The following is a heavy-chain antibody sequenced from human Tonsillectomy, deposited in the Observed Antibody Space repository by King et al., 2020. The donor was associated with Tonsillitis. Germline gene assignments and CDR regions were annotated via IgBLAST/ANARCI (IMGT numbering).Heavy chain of an antibody. J-gene: IGHJ6*02. D-gene: IGHD1-1*01. CDR2: LTSTGTYI. CDR1: GFSFSKYT. V-gene: IGHV3-21*02. Sequence: VQLVESGGGLVKPGGSLRLSCEASGFSFSKYTMTWVRQAPGKGLEWVSSLTSTGTYIYYAESVKGRFTISRDNAKNSLYLQMNSLRAADTAVYYCARDDCRTTSCNGRRNNGMDVWGQGTTVTVSS. CDR3: ARDDCRTTSCNGRRNNGMDV.